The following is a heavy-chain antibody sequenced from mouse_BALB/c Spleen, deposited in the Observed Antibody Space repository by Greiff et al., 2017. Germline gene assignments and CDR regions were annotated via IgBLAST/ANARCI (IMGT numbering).Heavy chain of an antibody. D-gene: IGHD1-1*01. J-gene: IGHJ1*01. CDR3: ARHYYYGSSHWYFDV. Sequence: EVKVVESGGGLVKPGGSLKLSCAASGFTFSSYAMSWVRQTPEKRLEWVATISSGGSYTYYPDSVKGRFTISRDNAKNTLYLQMSSLRSEDTAMYYCARHYYYGSSHWYFDVWGAGTTVTVSS. V-gene: IGHV5-9-3*01. CDR2: ISSGGSYT. CDR1: GFTFSSYA.